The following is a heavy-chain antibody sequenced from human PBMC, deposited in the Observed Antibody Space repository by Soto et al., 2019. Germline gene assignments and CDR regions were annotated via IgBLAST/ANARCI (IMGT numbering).Heavy chain of an antibody. CDR1: GFTFSSYG. CDR2: IWYDGSNK. V-gene: IGHV3-33*01. Sequence: GGSLRLSCAASGFTFSSYGMHWVRQAPGKGLEWVAVIWYDGSNKYYADSVKGRFTISRDNSKNTLYLQMNSLRAEDTAVYYCEGSPRPNDAFDIWGQGTMVTVSS. CDR3: EGSPRPNDAFDI. J-gene: IGHJ3*02.